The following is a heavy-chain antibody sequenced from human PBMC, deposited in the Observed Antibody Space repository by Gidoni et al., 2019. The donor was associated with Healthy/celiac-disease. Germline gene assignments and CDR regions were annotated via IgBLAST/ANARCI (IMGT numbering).Heavy chain of an antibody. J-gene: IGHJ3*02. V-gene: IGHV1-8*01. CDR1: GYTFTSYD. CDR3: ARGFRLNYYGSGSFRLSPEGRGLSRGGAFDI. Sequence: QVQLVQSGAEVKKPGASVKVSCKASGYTFTSYDINWVRQATGQGFEWMGWMNPNSGNTGYAQKFQGRVTMTRNTSISTAYMELSSLRSEDTAVYYCARGFRLNYYGSGSFRLSPEGRGLSRGGAFDIWGQGTMVTVSS. CDR2: MNPNSGNT. D-gene: IGHD3-10*01.